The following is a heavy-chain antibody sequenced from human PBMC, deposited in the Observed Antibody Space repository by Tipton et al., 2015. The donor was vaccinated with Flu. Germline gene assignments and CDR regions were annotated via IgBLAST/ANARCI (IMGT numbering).Heavy chain of an antibody. D-gene: IGHD3-10*01. J-gene: IGHJ4*02. CDR3: ARQDPSPRRGFRFDY. V-gene: IGHV4-59*08. Sequence: GLVKPSETLSLTCTVSGGSISSYYWSWIRQPPGKGLEWIGYIYYSGSTNYNPSLKSRVTISVDTSKNQFSLKLSSVTAADTAVYYCARQDPSPRRGFRFDYWGQGTLVTVSS. CDR2: IYYSGST. CDR1: GGSISSYY.